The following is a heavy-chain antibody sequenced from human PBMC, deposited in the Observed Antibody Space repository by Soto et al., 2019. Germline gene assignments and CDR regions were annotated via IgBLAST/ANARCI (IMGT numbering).Heavy chain of an antibody. D-gene: IGHD2-8*01. V-gene: IGHV1-18*01. CDR1: GYTFSSYS. Sequence: QIQMVQSGAEVKQPGASVKISFKTSGYTFSSYSINWVRQDPGQGLEWMAWISTTSGNTHYAERVQGRVTVTLDKSARTAFMEMWGLTSDDTAGYFCARDNGYYDFWGQGTLVTGSS. J-gene: IGHJ4*02. CDR2: ISTTSGNT. CDR3: ARDNGYYDF.